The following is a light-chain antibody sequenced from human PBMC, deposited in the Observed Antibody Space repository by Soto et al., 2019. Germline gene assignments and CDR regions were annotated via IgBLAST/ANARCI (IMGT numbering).Light chain of an antibody. CDR2: DNN. CDR1: GSNIGATYD. V-gene: IGLV1-40*01. J-gene: IGLJ3*02. CDR3: QSYDSSLNGWV. Sequence: QSVLTQPPSVSGAPGQRVTISCTGSGSNIGATYDVHWYQQIPETAPKLLIYDNNNRPSGVPDRFSGSKSGTSASLAITGLQAEDEADYYCQSYDSSLNGWVFGGGTKLTVL.